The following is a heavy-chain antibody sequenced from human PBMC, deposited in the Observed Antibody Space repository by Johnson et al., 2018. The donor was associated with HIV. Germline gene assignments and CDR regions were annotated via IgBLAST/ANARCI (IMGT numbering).Heavy chain of an antibody. Sequence: QVQLVESGGGVVQPGRSLRLSCAASGFTFSSYGMHWVRQAPGKGLEWVAVISYDGSNKYYADSVKGRFTISRDNSKYSLFLQMNSLRAEDTAVYYCASGEDDGFWGQGTMVTVSS. CDR1: GFTFSSYG. CDR3: ASGEDDGF. V-gene: IGHV3-30*03. CDR2: ISYDGSNK. J-gene: IGHJ3*01. D-gene: IGHD5-24*01.